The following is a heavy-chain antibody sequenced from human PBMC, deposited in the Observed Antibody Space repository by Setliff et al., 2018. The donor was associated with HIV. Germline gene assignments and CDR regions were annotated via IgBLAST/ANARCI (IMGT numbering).Heavy chain of an antibody. J-gene: IGHJ4*02. Sequence: SETLSLTCSVSDASISVGTYYWSWIRQPAGKGLEWIGHVYTSGSTSGSTNYNPSLKSRVTISVDTSKNQFSLKLSSVTAADTAVYYCARAGPVYSGYAPFDYWGQGTLVTVSS. CDR2: VYTSGSTSGST. CDR3: ARAGPVYSGYAPFDY. CDR1: DASISVGTYY. V-gene: IGHV4-61*09. D-gene: IGHD5-12*01.